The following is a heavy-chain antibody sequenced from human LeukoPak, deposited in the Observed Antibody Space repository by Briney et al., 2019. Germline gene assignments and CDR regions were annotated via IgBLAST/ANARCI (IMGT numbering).Heavy chain of an antibody. CDR1: GGTFSSYA. V-gene: IGHV1-69*13. J-gene: IGHJ4*02. CDR3: AKGIVGLTGYYRADY. D-gene: IGHD3-9*01. CDR2: IIPIFGTA. Sequence: EASVKVSCKASGGTFSSYAISWVRQAPGQGLEWMGGIIPIFGTANYAQKFQGRVTITAGESTSTAYMELSSLRSEDTAVYYCAKGIVGLTGYYRADYWGQGTLVTVSS.